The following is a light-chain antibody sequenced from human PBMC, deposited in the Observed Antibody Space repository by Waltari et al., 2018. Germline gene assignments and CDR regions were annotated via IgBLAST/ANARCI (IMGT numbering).Light chain of an antibody. CDR1: QDITNY. Sequence: DIQMTQSPSSLSASVGDRVTIPCQASQDITNYLNWYQQKPGKAPKLLIFDASNLATGVPSRFGGSGSGTDFTFTISDLQPEDFATYYCQQYDNLPITFGQGTRLEIK. V-gene: IGKV1-33*01. CDR2: DAS. J-gene: IGKJ5*01. CDR3: QQYDNLPIT.